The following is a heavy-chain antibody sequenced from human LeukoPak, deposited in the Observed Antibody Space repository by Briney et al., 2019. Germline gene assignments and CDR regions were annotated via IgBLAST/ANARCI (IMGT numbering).Heavy chain of an antibody. Sequence: GGSLRLSCGASGFTFSSYSMSWVRQAPGKGLEWVSAISGSGGSTYYADSVKGRFTISRDNSKNTLYLQMNSLRAEDTAVYYCAKACYSRGAYDAFDIWGQGTMVTVSS. CDR2: ISGSGGST. CDR3: AKACYSRGAYDAFDI. V-gene: IGHV3-23*01. D-gene: IGHD2-21*02. J-gene: IGHJ3*02. CDR1: GFTFSSYS.